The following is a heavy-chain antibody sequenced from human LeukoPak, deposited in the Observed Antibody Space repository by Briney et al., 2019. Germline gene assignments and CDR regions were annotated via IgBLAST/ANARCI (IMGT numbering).Heavy chain of an antibody. CDR3: ARADKHDY. Sequence: GASVNVSCKASVYTLTAYYMHWVRQAPGQGLEWMGWINPNSGDTNYAQKFQGRVTMTRDTSISTAYMELSRLRSDDTAVYYCARADKHDYWGQGTLVTVSS. CDR2: INPNSGDT. J-gene: IGHJ4*02. V-gene: IGHV1-2*02. CDR1: VYTLTAYY.